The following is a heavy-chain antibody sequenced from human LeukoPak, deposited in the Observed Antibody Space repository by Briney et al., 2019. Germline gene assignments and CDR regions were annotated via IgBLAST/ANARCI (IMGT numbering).Heavy chain of an antibody. CDR3: TKGLWAGVSAARD. CDR2: IRSKAYGGTT. J-gene: IGHJ4*02. Sequence: GGSLRLSCTASGFTFGDYAMSWFRQAPGKGLEWVGFIRSKAYGGTTEYAASVKGRFTISRDDSKSIAYLQMNSLRTEDTAVYYCTKGLWAGVSAARDWGQGALVTVSS. D-gene: IGHD2-8*01. V-gene: IGHV3-49*03. CDR1: GFTFGDYA.